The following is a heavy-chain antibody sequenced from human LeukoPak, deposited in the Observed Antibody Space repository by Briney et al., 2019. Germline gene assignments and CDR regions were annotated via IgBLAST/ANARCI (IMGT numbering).Heavy chain of an antibody. CDR2: IYHSGST. D-gene: IGHD3-3*01. CDR3: ARHPQGSYDF. CDR1: GYSISSGYY. V-gene: IGHV4-38-2*01. Sequence: SETLSLTCAVSGYSISSGYYWGWIRQPPGKGLEWIGSIYHSGSTYYNPSLKSRVTISVDTSKNQFSLKLSSVTAADTAVYYCARHPQGSYDFWGQGTLVTVSS. J-gene: IGHJ4*02.